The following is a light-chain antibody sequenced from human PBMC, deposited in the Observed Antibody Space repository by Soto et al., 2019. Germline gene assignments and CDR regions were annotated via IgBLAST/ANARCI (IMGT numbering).Light chain of an antibody. CDR1: SSNIGSNP. CDR3: VAWDDRLYGPI. V-gene: IGLV1-44*01. Sequence: QSVLTQPPSASGTPGQRVTISCSGSSSNIGSNPVNWYQQLPGTAPKLLVYNSNQGPSGVPDRFSGSKSGTSASLAISGLQSEDEGDYYCVAWDDRLYGPIFGGGIKLTVL. J-gene: IGLJ2*01. CDR2: NSN.